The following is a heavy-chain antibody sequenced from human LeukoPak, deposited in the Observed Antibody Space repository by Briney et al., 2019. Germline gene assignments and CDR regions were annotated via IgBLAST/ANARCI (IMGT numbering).Heavy chain of an antibody. Sequence: ASVKVPCKASGYTFTSYGISWVRQAPGQGLEWMGWISAYNGNTNYAQKLQGRVTMTTDTSTSTAYMELRSLRSDDTAVYYCARANYDILTGYYNAIDYWGQGTLVTVSS. J-gene: IGHJ4*02. CDR1: GYTFTSYG. CDR2: ISAYNGNT. CDR3: ARANYDILTGYYNAIDY. D-gene: IGHD3-9*01. V-gene: IGHV1-18*01.